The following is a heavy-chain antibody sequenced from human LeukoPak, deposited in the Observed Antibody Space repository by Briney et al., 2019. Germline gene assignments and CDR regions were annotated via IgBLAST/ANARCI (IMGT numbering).Heavy chain of an antibody. V-gene: IGHV3-21*01. CDR3: ATESDSAGAWLGGAYGMDV. Sequence: GGSLRLSCAASGFTFSSYSMNWVRQAPGKGLEWVSSISSSSSYIYYADSVKGRFTISRDNAKNSLYLQMNSLRAEDTTVHLCATESDSAGAWLGGAYGMDVWGQGTTVTVSS. CDR2: ISSSSSYI. J-gene: IGHJ6*02. CDR1: GFTFSSYS. D-gene: IGHD3-10*01.